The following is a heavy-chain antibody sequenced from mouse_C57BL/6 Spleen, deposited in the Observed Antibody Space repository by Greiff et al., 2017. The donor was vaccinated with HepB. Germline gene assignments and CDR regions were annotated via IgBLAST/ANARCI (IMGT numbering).Heavy chain of an antibody. CDR1: GFTFSSYG. D-gene: IGHD4-1*02. CDR2: ISSGGSYT. V-gene: IGHV5-6*01. CDR3: AKTGFSTGTGYYFDY. Sequence: VQLKESGGDLVKPGGSLKLSCAASGFTFSSYGMSWVRQTPDKRLEWVATISSGGSYTYYPDSVKGRFTISRDNAKNTLYLQMSSLKSEDTAMYYCAKTGFSTGTGYYFDYWGQGTTLTVSS. J-gene: IGHJ2*01.